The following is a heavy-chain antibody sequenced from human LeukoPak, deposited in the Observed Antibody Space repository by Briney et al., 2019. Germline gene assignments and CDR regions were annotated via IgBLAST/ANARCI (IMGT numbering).Heavy chain of an antibody. CDR2: IYYSGST. CDR3: ARHVWLQPFDY. Sequence: PSESLSLTCSVSGGSMNSYYWSWIRQSPGKGLEWIGYIYYSGSTNYNPSLKSRVTISVDTSKNQFSLKLSSVTAADTAVYYCARHVWLQPFDYWGQGTLVTVSS. V-gene: IGHV4-59*08. J-gene: IGHJ4*02. CDR1: GGSMNSYY. D-gene: IGHD3-9*01.